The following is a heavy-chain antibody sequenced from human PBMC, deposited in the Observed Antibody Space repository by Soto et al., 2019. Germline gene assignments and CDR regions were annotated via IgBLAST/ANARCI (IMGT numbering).Heavy chain of an antibody. CDR2: IRSKPNNYAT. Sequence: EVQLVESGGGLVQPGGSLKLPCEASGFIFSGSAMHWVRQASGKGLEWVGRIRSKPNNYATEYAASVKGRFTISRDDSKNTAYLQMNSLKTEDTAVYYCTRHTVDIWDQGTMVTVSS. CDR3: TRHTVDI. CDR1: GFIFSGSA. J-gene: IGHJ3*02. V-gene: IGHV3-73*02.